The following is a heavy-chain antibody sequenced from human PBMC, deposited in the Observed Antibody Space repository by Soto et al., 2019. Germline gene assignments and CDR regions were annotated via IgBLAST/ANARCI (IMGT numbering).Heavy chain of an antibody. J-gene: IGHJ6*02. CDR3: ARVGAQSNYYYYGMYV. CDR1: GGSISSGDYY. CDR2: IYYSGST. V-gene: IGHV4-30-4*01. Sequence: QVQLQESGPGLVKPSQTLSLTCTVSGGSISSGDYYWSWIRQPPGKGLEWIGYIYYSGSTYYNPSLKSRVTITVDTSKNQFSLKLTSVTAADTAVYYCARVGAQSNYYYYGMYVWGQGTTVTVSS.